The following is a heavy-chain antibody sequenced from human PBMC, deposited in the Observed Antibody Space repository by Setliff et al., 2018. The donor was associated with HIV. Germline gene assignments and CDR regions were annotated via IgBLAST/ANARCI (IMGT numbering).Heavy chain of an antibody. CDR3: ARAPRGG. D-gene: IGHD3-16*01. V-gene: IGHV3-48*04. J-gene: IGHJ6*02. CDR2: ISGSAGTT. CDR1: GFTFTDYT. Sequence: GGSLRLSCAASGFTFTDYTMNWVRQAPGKGLEWVSGISGSAGTTYYADSVKGRFTISRDNAKNSLYLQMNSLRAEDTAVYYCARAPRGGWGQGTTVTVSS.